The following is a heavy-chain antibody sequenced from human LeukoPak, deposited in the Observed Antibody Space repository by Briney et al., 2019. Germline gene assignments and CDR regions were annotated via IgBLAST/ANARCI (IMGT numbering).Heavy chain of an antibody. CDR2: VYHSGST. D-gene: IGHD3-3*01. J-gene: IGHJ4*02. V-gene: IGHV4-38-2*02. Sequence: SETLSLTCTVSGYSISSGYYCGWSRQPPGKGLEWIGSVYHSGSTYYNPSLKSRVTISMDKSKNQFSLKLTAVTAADTAVYYCGSQKEWSLTEYHFDYWGQGTLVTVSS. CDR3: GSQKEWSLTEYHFDY. CDR1: GYSISSGYY.